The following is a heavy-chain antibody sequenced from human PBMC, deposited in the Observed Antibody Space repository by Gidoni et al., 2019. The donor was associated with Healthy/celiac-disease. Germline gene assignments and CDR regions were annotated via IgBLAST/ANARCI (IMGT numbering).Heavy chain of an antibody. D-gene: IGHD3-10*01. CDR3: ARIWFGELSYFDY. CDR1: GCSLSSGGYY. CDR2: IYYSGST. V-gene: IGHV4-31*03. Sequence: QVQLQESGPGLVKPSQTLSLPCTVSGCSLSSGGYYWSWIRQHPGKGLEWIGDIYYSGSTYYNPSLKSRVTISVDTSKNQFSLKLSSVIAADTAVYYCARIWFGELSYFDYWGQGTLVTVSS. J-gene: IGHJ4*02.